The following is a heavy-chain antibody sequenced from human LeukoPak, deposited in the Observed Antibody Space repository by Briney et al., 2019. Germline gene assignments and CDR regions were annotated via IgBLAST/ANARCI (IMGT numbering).Heavy chain of an antibody. CDR3: AKEHYYETSALPGEY. Sequence: GRSLRLSCAASGFTFSSYGMHWVRQAPGKGQDWVAVISHDGSNKYYADSVKGRFTISRDNSKNTLYLQMSSLRADDTAVYYCAKEHYYETSALPGEYWGQGTLVTVSP. D-gene: IGHD3-22*01. J-gene: IGHJ4*02. CDR1: GFTFSSYG. V-gene: IGHV3-30*18. CDR2: ISHDGSNK.